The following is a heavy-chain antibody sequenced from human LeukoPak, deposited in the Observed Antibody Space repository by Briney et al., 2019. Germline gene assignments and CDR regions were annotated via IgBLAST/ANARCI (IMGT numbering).Heavy chain of an antibody. D-gene: IGHD3-10*01. V-gene: IGHV3-48*03. CDR2: ISSSGSTI. J-gene: IGHJ4*02. CDR3: ARGFYGPGNFDY. Sequence: GGSLRLSCAASGFTFSSYEMNWVRQAPGKGLEWVSYISSSGSTIYYADSVKGRFTISRDNAKNSLYLQMNSLRAEDTAVYYCARGFYGPGNFDYWGQGTLVTVSS. CDR1: GFTFSSYE.